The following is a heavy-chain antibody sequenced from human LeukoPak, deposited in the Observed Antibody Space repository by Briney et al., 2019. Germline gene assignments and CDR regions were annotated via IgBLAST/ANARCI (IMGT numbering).Heavy chain of an antibody. Sequence: GVSLRLSCAASGYTFSDFSVNWVRQAPGKGLEWVSSISVRSNYRYYADSVRGRFTISRDDARDSLFLQMNSLRAEDTAVYFCVRLRRNNDRSGYYYYYDYWGQGTLVTVSS. D-gene: IGHD3-22*01. CDR3: VRLRRNNDRSGYYYYYDY. CDR2: ISVRSNYR. J-gene: IGHJ4*02. CDR1: GYTFSDFS. V-gene: IGHV3-21*01.